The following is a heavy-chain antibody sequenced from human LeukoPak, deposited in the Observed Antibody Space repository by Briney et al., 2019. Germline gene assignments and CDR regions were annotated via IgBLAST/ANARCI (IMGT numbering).Heavy chain of an antibody. V-gene: IGHV4-4*07. CDR1: GGSISSYS. CDR2: IFASGST. J-gene: IGHJ4*02. D-gene: IGHD1-26*01. Sequence: ETRSLTCTVSGGSISSYSWSWIRQPAGKGLEWVGRIFASGSTNYNPSLRSRVTMSVDTSKNQFSLKLRSVTDADTAVYYCVRGIVGITRHFDSWGQAALVTVSS. CDR3: VRGIVGITRHFDS.